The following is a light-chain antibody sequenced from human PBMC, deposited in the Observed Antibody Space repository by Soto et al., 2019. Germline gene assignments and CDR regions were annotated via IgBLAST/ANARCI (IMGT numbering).Light chain of an antibody. Sequence: EIVLTQSPATLSLSPGERATLSCMARQSVSTFLAWYQQKPGQAPRLLIYDASRRATGIPARSSGSGSGTDFTLTIRGREPEDFAVYYCQRRSNWPLTFGPGTKVDI. CDR1: QSVSTF. V-gene: IGKV3-11*01. CDR3: QRRSNWPLT. J-gene: IGKJ3*01. CDR2: DAS.